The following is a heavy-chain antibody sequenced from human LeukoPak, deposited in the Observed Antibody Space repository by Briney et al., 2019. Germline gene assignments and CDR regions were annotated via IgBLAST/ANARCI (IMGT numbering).Heavy chain of an antibody. CDR3: ARRLTQYDCFDP. CDR1: XDSVSSNSVT. J-gene: IGHJ5*02. Sequence: QTXXLXCXXSXDSVSSNSVTWDWLRQSPSRGLEWLGRTYYRSTWYNDYAVSVRGRITVNPDTSKNQFSLHLNSVTPEDTAVYYCARRLTQYDCFDPWGQGILVTVSS. CDR2: TYYRSTWYN. D-gene: IGHD2-2*01. V-gene: IGHV6-1*01.